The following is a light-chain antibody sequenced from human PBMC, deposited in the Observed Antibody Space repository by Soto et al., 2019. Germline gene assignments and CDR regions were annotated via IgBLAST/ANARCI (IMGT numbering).Light chain of an antibody. J-gene: IGLJ1*01. CDR3: SSFTDGNNLV. CDR1: SSDIGGYNS. Sequence: QSVLTQSPSASGSPGQSVTISCTGTSSDIGGYNSVSWYQQHPGKAPKVMIYDVTKRPSGVPDRFSGSKSGNTASLTVSALRAEDEADYYRSSFTDGNNLVFGTGTKVTVL. CDR2: DVT. V-gene: IGLV2-8*01.